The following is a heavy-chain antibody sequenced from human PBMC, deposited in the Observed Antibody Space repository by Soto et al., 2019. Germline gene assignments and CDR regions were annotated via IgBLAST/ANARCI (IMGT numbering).Heavy chain of an antibody. CDR2: IYDGGRT. CDR1: GGSISTVDYW. Sequence: QVQLQESGPGLVKPSQTLSLTCTVSGGSISTVDYWWSWIRKSPDMGLEWIGHIYDGGRTYNNPSLESRVTMSVVTSKSQLSLTLSSVSAADTAVYYCARGPSGDKVDSWGQGTLVTVSS. CDR3: ARGPSGDKVDS. V-gene: IGHV4-30-4*01. J-gene: IGHJ4*02. D-gene: IGHD7-27*01.